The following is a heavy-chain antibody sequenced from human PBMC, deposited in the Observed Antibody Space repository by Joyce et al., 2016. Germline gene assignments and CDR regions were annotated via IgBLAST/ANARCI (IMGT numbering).Heavy chain of an antibody. CDR3: ARGGISYYYAMDV. D-gene: IGHD3-16*01. CDR2: ISATSYYI. CDR1: GSTFSSSS. Sequence: QLVESGGGVVKAGGYLRLSCEASGSTFSSSSMSWFRQAPGKGLEWFSAISATSYYIFHAETVRGRFTVSRDNAKKTLYLQMNSLRAEDSAVFYCARGGISYYYAMDVWGQGTTVTVSS. J-gene: IGHJ6*02. V-gene: IGHV3-21*01.